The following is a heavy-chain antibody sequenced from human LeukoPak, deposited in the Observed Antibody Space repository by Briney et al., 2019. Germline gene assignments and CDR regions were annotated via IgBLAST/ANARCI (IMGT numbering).Heavy chain of an antibody. CDR2: INPNSGGT. J-gene: IGHJ3*02. D-gene: IGHD3-10*01. CDR1: GYTFTGYY. V-gene: IGHV1-2*06. CDR3: ALNLGYYYGSGSYAFDI. Sequence: ASVKVSCKASGYTFTGYYMHWVRQAPGQGLECMGRINPNSGGTNYAQKFQGRVTMTRDTSISTAYMELSRLRSDDTAVYYCALNLGYYYGSGSYAFDIWGQGTMVTVSS.